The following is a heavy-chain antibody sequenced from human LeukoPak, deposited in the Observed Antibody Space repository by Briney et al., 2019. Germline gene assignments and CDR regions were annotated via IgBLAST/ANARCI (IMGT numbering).Heavy chain of an antibody. CDR1: GGSFSGYY. CDR2: INHSGST. V-gene: IGHV4-34*01. D-gene: IGHD3-3*01. CDR3: ARGPTYYDFWSGYYPTYYYYYGMDV. Sequence: SETLSLTCAVYGGSFSGYYWSWIRQPPGKGLEWIGEINHSGSTNCNPSLKSRVTISVDTSKNQFSLKLSSVTAADTAVYYCARGPTYYDFWSGYYPTYYYYYGMDVWGQGTTVTVSS. J-gene: IGHJ6*02.